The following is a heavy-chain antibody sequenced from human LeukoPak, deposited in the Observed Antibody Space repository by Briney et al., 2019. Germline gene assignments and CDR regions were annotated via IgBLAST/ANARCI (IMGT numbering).Heavy chain of an antibody. CDR1: GGTFSSYA. CDR3: ARVLLQQLWGYYYYYMDV. J-gene: IGHJ6*03. D-gene: IGHD6-13*01. CDR2: IIPIFGTA. V-gene: IGHV1-69*13. Sequence: SVKVSCKASGGTFSSYAISWVRQAPGQGLEWMGGIIPIFGTANYAQKFQGRVTITADESTSTAYMELSSLRSEDTAVYYCARVLLQQLWGYYYYYMDVWAKGTTVTISS.